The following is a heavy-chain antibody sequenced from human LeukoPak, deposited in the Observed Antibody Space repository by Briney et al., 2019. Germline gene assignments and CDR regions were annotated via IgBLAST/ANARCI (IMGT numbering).Heavy chain of an antibody. J-gene: IGHJ4*02. Sequence: GGSLRLSCAASGFTFSSYGMSWVRQAPGKGLEWVSCISGSGGTTYYADSVKGRFTISRDNSMDTLYLQLSGLRAEDTAVYFCAHAGATSRESTPYYFDSWGQGTLVTVSS. CDR1: GFTFSSYG. CDR3: AHAGATSRESTPYYFDS. D-gene: IGHD2-2*01. CDR2: ISGSGGTT. V-gene: IGHV3-23*01.